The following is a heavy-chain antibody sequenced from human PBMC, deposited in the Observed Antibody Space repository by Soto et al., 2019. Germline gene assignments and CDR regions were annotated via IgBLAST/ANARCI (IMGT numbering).Heavy chain of an antibody. Sequence: SGPTLVNPTETLTLTCTVSGFSLSNAGMGVSWIRQPPGKALEWLAHIFSSDEKSYRTSLETRLTVSKDTSKSQVVLTMTNMDPVDTATYYCVHRRRDSGPNGDYWGPGILVTVSS. J-gene: IGHJ4*02. CDR3: VHRRRDSGPNGDY. D-gene: IGHD3-10*01. CDR2: IFSSDEK. CDR1: GFSLSNAGMG. V-gene: IGHV2-26*01.